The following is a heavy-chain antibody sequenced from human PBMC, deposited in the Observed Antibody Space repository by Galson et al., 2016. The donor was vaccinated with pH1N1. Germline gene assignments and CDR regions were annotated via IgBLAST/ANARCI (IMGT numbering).Heavy chain of an antibody. J-gene: IGHJ4*02. V-gene: IGHV5-51*03. D-gene: IGHD2-15*01. CDR2: INPGESAT. CDR1: GYSFSSYW. Sequence: QSGAEVKKPGESLKISCKGSGYSFSSYWIGWLRQLPGKGLEWIGIINPGESATKYSPSFQGQHTFSVDKSISTAYLQWSSLKASDTAMYYCARRKTIVGVDYWGQGTLVTVSS. CDR3: ARRKTIVGVDY.